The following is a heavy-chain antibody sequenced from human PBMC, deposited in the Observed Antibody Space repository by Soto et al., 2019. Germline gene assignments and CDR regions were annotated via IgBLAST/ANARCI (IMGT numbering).Heavy chain of an antibody. D-gene: IGHD3-10*01. J-gene: IGHJ4*02. Sequence: QVQLVQSGAEVKKPGSSVKVSCKASGGTFSSYAISWVRQAPGQGLEWMGGIIPIFGKANYAQKFQGRVTITGDESTSTAYMELSSLRSEDTAVYYCASRPRYGSGSYYLDYWGQGTLVTVSS. CDR1: GGTFSSYA. CDR3: ASRPRYGSGSYYLDY. CDR2: IIPIFGKA. V-gene: IGHV1-69*01.